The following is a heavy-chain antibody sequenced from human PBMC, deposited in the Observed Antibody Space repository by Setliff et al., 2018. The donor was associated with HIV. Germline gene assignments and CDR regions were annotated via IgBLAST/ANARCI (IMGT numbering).Heavy chain of an antibody. CDR3: AKDRYFDYVWGSYYFDY. Sequence: GGSLRLSCAASGFTFSNYGMNWVRQAPGKGLEWVAVIWHDGSDKYYADSVKGRFTISRDNSKNTLYLQLDSLRAEDTAVYYCAKDRYFDYVWGSYYFDYWGQGTLVTVSS. D-gene: IGHD3-16*01. V-gene: IGHV3-30*02. J-gene: IGHJ4*02. CDR2: IWHDGSDK. CDR1: GFTFSNYG.